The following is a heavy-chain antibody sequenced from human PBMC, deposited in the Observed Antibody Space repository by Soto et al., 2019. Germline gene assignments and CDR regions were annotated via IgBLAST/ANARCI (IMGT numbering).Heavy chain of an antibody. CDR1: GVVFSDFQ. CDR2: ITGTSAFT. CDR3: ARDNLAFQGAFDL. Sequence: TGGSLRLSCTASGVVFSDFQFNWVRQAPGGGLEWLSSITGTSAFTEYAESIEGRFTISRDNPNKLLFLHMDNLRPEDTAVYYCARDNLAFQGAFDLWGQGTLVPVPS. J-gene: IGHJ4*02. D-gene: IGHD3-16*01. V-gene: IGHV3-21*01.